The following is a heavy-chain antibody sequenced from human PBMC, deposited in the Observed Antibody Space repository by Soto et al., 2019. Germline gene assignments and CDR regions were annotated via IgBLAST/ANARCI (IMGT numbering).Heavy chain of an antibody. CDR3: ARGRYYDISGYYFPARDPYYYYGMDV. J-gene: IGHJ6*02. CDR2: ISYDGSNK. V-gene: IGHV3-30-3*01. D-gene: IGHD3-22*01. Sequence: GGSLRLSCAASGFTFSSYAMHWVRQAPGKGLEWVAVISYDGSNKYYADSVKGRFTISRDNSKNTLYLQMNSLRAEDTAVYYCARGRYYDISGYYFPARDPYYYYGMDVWGQGTTVTVSS. CDR1: GFTFSSYA.